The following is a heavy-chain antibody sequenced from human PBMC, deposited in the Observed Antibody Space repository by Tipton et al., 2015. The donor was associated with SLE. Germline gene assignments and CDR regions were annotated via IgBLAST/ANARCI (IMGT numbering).Heavy chain of an antibody. CDR3: ARDLYSLGYYYMDV. D-gene: IGHD2-21*01. Sequence: SLRLSCAASGFTFSNYAMHWVRQAPGKGLEWVALISYDGSDNYYADSVKGRFTISRDNSKNTLYLQMNSLRAEDTAVYLCARDLYSLGYYYMDVWGKGTTVTVSS. CDR2: ISYDGSDN. CDR1: GFTFSNYA. V-gene: IGHV3-30*04. J-gene: IGHJ6*03.